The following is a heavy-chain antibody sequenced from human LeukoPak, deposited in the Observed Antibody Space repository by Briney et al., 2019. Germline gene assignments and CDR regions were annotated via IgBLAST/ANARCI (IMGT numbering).Heavy chain of an antibody. J-gene: IGHJ4*02. CDR3: ARDLLFTAN. D-gene: IGHD5-18*01. V-gene: IGHV3-7*01. CDR2: IKQDGSEK. Sequence: GGFLRLSCAVSGFTFSSYWMSWVRPAPGKGLGWVANIKQDGSEKYYVDSVKGRFTISRDNAKNSLYLQMNSLRAEDTAVYYCARDLLFTANWGQGTLVTVSS. CDR1: GFTFSSYW.